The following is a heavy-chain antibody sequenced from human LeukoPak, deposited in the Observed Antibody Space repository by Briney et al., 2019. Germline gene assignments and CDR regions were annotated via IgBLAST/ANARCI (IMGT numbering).Heavy chain of an antibody. V-gene: IGHV4-61*02. CDR2: IYTSGTT. J-gene: IGHJ4*02. CDR3: ARLSTVTTSFDY. D-gene: IGHD4-17*01. CDR1: GDSISSGDYY. Sequence: KPSETLSLTCTVSGDSISSGDYYWSWIRQPAGKGLEWIGRIYTSGTTHYNPSLKSRVTMSVDTSKNQFSLKLSSVTAADTAVYYCARLSTVTTSFDYWGQGTLVTVSS.